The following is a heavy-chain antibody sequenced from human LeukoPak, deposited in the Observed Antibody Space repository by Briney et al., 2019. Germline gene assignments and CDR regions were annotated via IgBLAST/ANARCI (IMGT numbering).Heavy chain of an antibody. D-gene: IGHD6-13*01. Sequence: ASVKVSCKASGYTFTGYYMHWVRQAPGQGLAWMGWINPNSGGTNYAQKFQGRVTMTRDTSISTAYMELSRLRSDDTAVYYCARATDNQQLVYPAYWGQGTLVTVSS. CDR2: INPNSGGT. CDR1: GYTFTGYY. J-gene: IGHJ4*02. CDR3: ARATDNQQLVYPAY. V-gene: IGHV1-2*02.